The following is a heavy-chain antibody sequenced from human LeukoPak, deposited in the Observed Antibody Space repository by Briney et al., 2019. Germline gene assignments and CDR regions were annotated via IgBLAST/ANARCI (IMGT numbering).Heavy chain of an antibody. CDR2: ISSSSSYI. J-gene: IGHJ6*02. CDR3: ARVGWWDGMDV. V-gene: IGHV3-21*01. Sequence: GGSLRLSCAASGFTFSSYGINWVRQAPGKGLEWVSSISSSSSYIYYADPVKGRFTISRDNAKNSLYLQMNSLRAEDTAVYYCARVGWWDGMDVWGQGTTVTVSS. D-gene: IGHD2-15*01. CDR1: GFTFSSYG.